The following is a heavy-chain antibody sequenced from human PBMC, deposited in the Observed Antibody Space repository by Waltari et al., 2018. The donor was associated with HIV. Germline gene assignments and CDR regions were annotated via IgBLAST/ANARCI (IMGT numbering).Heavy chain of an antibody. Sequence: QLQLQESGPGLVKPSETLSLTCTVSGGSISSSSYYWGWIRQPPGKGLEWIGSIYYSGSTYYNPSLKSRVTISVDTSKNQFSLKLSSVTAADTAVYYCARHGGYHYYFDYWGQGTLVTVSS. J-gene: IGHJ4*02. V-gene: IGHV4-39*01. D-gene: IGHD6-25*01. CDR3: ARHGGYHYYFDY. CDR2: IYYSGST. CDR1: GGSISSSSYY.